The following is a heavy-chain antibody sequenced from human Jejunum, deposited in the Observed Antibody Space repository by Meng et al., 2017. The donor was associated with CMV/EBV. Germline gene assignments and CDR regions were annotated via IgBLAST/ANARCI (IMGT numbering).Heavy chain of an antibody. CDR3: ARVPAELGSSSSSYYFDS. CDR2: VYYDGGST. J-gene: IGHJ4*02. Sequence: SSYFWTWIRQPPGKGLEWLGYVYYDGGSTNYNPSLKSRVTISVDSPENQFSLKLTSVTAADTAVYYCARVPAELGSSSSSYYFDSWGQGTLGTVSS. V-gene: IGHV4-59*01. D-gene: IGHD6-13*01. CDR1: SSYF.